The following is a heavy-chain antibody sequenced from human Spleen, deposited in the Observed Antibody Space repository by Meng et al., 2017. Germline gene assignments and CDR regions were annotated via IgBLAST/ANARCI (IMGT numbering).Heavy chain of an antibody. Sequence: VQRGESGGCVVQPGGSLRLSCAASGFYFRNAWMSWVRQAPGKGLEWVGRIKSNTDGGTAEYAAPVTGRFTISRDDSKSTLYLQMSGLRIDDTGVYYCTWDDKAVSDYWGQGTLDTVSS. V-gene: IGHV3-15*01. CDR3: TWDDKAVSDY. CDR2: IKSNTDGGTA. J-gene: IGHJ4*02. D-gene: IGHD3-9*01. CDR1: GFYFRNAW.